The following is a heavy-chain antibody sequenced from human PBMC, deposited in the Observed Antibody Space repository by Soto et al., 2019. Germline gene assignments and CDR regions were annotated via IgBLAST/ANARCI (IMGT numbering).Heavy chain of an antibody. CDR1: GFTFGDYA. CDR3: CTRPHKKSGEPPSDL. J-gene: IGHJ5*02. Sequence: EVQLVASGGNLVQPGRSLRLSCSGSGFTFGDYALSWFRQAPGKGLEWVSFITSRRYGGTTHYAASVKGRFTISRDDSKGIPFLQMSPRQIEHPAIHYCCTRPHKKSGEPPSDLWGPEPLVTV. V-gene: IGHV3-49*03. D-gene: IGHD3-10*01. CDR2: ITSRRYGGTT.